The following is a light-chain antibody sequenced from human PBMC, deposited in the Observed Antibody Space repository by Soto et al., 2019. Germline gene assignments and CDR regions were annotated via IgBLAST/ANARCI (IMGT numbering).Light chain of an antibody. CDR1: SSDVGGYNY. V-gene: IGLV2-8*01. Sequence: QSALTQPPSASGSPGQSATISCTGTSSDVGGYNYVSWYQQHPGKAPKLMIYEVTKRPSGVPDRFSGSKSGNTASLTVSGLQAEDEADYYCSSYAGSNNYWVFGGGTKLTVL. CDR3: SSYAGSNNYWV. J-gene: IGLJ3*02. CDR2: EVT.